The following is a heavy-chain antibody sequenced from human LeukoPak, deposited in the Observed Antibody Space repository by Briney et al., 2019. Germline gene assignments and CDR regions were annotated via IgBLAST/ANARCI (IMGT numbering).Heavy chain of an antibody. CDR3: AREGRVGY. CDR1: GFTFSSYS. V-gene: IGHV3-7*01. J-gene: IGHJ4*02. CDR2: IKQDGSEK. Sequence: GGSLRLSCAASGFTFSSYSMNWVRQAPGKGLEWVANIKQDGSEKYYVDSVKGRFTISRDNSKNTLYLQMNSLRAEDTAVYYCAREGRVGYWGQGTLVTVSS.